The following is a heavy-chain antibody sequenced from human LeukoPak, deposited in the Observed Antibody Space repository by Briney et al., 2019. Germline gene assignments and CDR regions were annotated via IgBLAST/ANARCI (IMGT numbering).Heavy chain of an antibody. CDR1: GFTFDDYT. CDR3: ARDGPLGWFDP. V-gene: IGHV3-43*01. J-gene: IGHJ5*02. CDR2: ISWDGGST. Sequence: HPGGSLRLSCAASGFTFDDYTMHWVRQAPGKGLEWVSLISWDGGSTYYADSVKGRFTISRDNAKNSLYLQMNSLRAEDTAVYYCARDGPLGWFDPWGQGTLVTVSS.